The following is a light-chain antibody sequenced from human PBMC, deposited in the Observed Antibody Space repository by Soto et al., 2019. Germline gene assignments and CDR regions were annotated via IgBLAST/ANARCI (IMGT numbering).Light chain of an antibody. CDR2: AAS. CDR3: QQSYSTPLT. Sequence: DIQMTQSPSSLSASVGDRVTITCRASQSISSYLNWYQQKPGKAPKLLIYAASSLQSGVPSRFSGGGSGIDFPLTISSLQPEDFATYYCQQSYSTPLTFGPGTKVDIK. CDR1: QSISSY. J-gene: IGKJ3*01. V-gene: IGKV1-39*01.